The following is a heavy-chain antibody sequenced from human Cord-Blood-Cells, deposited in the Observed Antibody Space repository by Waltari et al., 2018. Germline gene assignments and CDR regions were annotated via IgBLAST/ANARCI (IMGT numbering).Heavy chain of an antibody. D-gene: IGHD2-2*01. V-gene: IGHV1-3*01. Sequence: QVQLVQSGAEVKKPGASVQVSCKASGYTFTSYAMHWVRQAPGQRLEGMGWINAGNGNTKYSQKFQGRVTITRDTSASTAYMELSSLRSEDTAVYYCARGGVGYCSSTSCHRYWYFDLWGRGTLVTVSS. CDR2: INAGNGNT. CDR3: ARGGVGYCSSTSCHRYWYFDL. CDR1: GYTFTSYA. J-gene: IGHJ2*01.